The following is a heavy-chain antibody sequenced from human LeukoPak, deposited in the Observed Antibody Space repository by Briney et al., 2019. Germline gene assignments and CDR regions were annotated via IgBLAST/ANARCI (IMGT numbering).Heavy chain of an antibody. Sequence: ASVKVSCKASGYTFTNFGINWVRQAPGHGLEWMGWINPNSGGTNYAQKFQGRVTMTRDTSISTAYMELSRLRSDDTAVYYCARVRGGYCTNGVCYEEGPFDYWGQGTLVTVSS. CDR1: GYTFTNFG. CDR2: INPNSGGT. V-gene: IGHV1-2*02. J-gene: IGHJ4*02. CDR3: ARVRGGYCTNGVCYEEGPFDY. D-gene: IGHD2-8*01.